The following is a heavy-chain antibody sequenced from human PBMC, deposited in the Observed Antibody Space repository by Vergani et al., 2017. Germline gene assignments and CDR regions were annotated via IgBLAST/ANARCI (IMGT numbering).Heavy chain of an antibody. CDR1: GYSFTSYW. CDR3: AGARGYSGYEWYFDL. CDR2: IYPGDSDT. J-gene: IGHJ2*01. Sequence: EVQLVQSGAEVKTPGESLKISCKGSGYSFTSYWNGWVRQLPGKGLEWMGIIYPGDSDTRYSPSFQGQVTISADKCLRTAYLQWSSLKASDTAMYYCAGARGYSGYEWYFDLWGRGTLVTVSS. D-gene: IGHD5-12*01. V-gene: IGHV5-51*01.